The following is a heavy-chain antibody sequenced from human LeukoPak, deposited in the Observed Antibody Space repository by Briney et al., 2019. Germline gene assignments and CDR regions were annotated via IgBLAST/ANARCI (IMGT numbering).Heavy chain of an antibody. CDR3: ARDLSTVTPMNDAFDI. D-gene: IGHD4-17*01. CDR2: IYSGDST. V-gene: IGHV3-53*01. J-gene: IGHJ3*02. CDR1: GFTVSSNY. Sequence: PGGSLRLSCAASGFTVSSNYMSWVRQAPGKGLEWVSVIYSGDSTYYADSVRGRFTISRDNSKNTLYLQMNSLRAEDTAVYYCARDLSTVTPMNDAFDIWGQGTMVTVSS.